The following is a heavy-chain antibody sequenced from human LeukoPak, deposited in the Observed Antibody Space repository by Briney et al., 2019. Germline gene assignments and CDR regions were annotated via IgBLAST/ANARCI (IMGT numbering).Heavy chain of an antibody. D-gene: IGHD1-26*01. CDR3: ASGGIVGATGGDYYYYYMDV. V-gene: IGHV4-59*01. J-gene: IGHJ6*03. CDR1: GGSISIYY. CDR2: IYYSGST. Sequence: SETLSLTCTVSGGSISIYYWSWIRQPPGKGLEWIGYIYYSGSTNYNPSLKNRCTISAETSKTQFSLKRRSMTAAGTAVYYCASGGIVGATGGDYYYYYMDVWGKGTTVTVSS.